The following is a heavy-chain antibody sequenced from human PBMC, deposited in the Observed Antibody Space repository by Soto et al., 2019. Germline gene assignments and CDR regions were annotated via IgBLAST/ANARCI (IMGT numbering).Heavy chain of an antibody. V-gene: IGHV3-23*01. Sequence: EVQLLESGGGLVQPGGSLRLSCEASGFTFRDHAMTWVRQAPGQRLEYVSSITNTGGNTFYADSVKGRFTISRDNSKNTLYLQMNSLTAEDTALYSCAKNVLDRGAESWGQGTLVTVSS. CDR2: ITNTGGNT. CDR3: AKNVLDRGAES. J-gene: IGHJ5*02. CDR1: GFTFRDHA. D-gene: IGHD3-10*01.